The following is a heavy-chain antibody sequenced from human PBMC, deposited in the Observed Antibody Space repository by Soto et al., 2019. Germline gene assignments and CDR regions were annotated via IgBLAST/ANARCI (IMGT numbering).Heavy chain of an antibody. Sequence: ASVKVSCKASGYTFTSYAMHWVRQAPGQRLEWMGWINAGNGNTKYSQKFQDRVTITRDASASTAYMELSSLRPEDTAVYYCARGLNGYLYYFDYWGQGTLVTVSS. D-gene: IGHD5-18*01. CDR2: INAGNGNT. CDR1: GYTFTSYA. J-gene: IGHJ4*02. V-gene: IGHV1-3*01. CDR3: ARGLNGYLYYFDY.